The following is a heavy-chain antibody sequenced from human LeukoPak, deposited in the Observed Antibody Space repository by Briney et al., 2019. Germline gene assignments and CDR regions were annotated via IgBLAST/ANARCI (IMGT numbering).Heavy chain of an antibody. D-gene: IGHD3-22*01. V-gene: IGHV1-69*13. CDR3: ARALVLGYYDSSGYYDY. J-gene: IGHJ4*02. CDR2: FIPIFGTA. CDR1: GGTFSSYA. Sequence: ASVKVSCKASGGTFSSYAISWVRQAPGQGLEWMGGFIPIFGTANYAQKFQGRVTITADESTSTAYMELSSLRSEDTAVYYCARALVLGYYDSSGYYDYWGQGTLVTVSS.